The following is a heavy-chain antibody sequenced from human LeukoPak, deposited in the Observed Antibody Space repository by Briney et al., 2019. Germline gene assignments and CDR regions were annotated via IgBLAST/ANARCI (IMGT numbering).Heavy chain of an antibody. CDR3: AREGYGSRSRDNWLDP. J-gene: IGHJ5*02. CDR1: GGSISTYY. D-gene: IGHD3-10*01. CDR2: IYYSGSP. V-gene: IGHV4-59*12. Sequence: PSETLSLTCTVSGGSISTYYWSWLRQPPGKAPEWIGYIYYSGSPIYSPSLNSRVTISLDTSKNQFSLKLSSVTAADTAVYYCAREGYGSRSRDNWLDPWGQGTLVTVSS.